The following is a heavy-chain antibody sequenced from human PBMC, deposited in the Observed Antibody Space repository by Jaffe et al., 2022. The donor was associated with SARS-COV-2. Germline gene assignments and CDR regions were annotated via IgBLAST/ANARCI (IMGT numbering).Heavy chain of an antibody. CDR2: IYYSGST. CDR3: ARAWGVAYGDPYYFDY. CDR1: GGSISSGDYY. Sequence: QVQLQESGPGLVKPSQTLSLTCTVSGGSISSGDYYWSWIRQPPGKGLEWIGYIYYSGSTYYNPSLKSRVTISVDTSKNQFSLKLSSVTAADTAVYYCARAWGVAYGDPYYFDYWGQGTLVTVSS. V-gene: IGHV4-30-4*01. D-gene: IGHD4-17*01. J-gene: IGHJ4*02.